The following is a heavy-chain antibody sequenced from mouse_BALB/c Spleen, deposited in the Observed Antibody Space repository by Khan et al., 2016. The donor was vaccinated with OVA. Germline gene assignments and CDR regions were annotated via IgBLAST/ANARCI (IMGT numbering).Heavy chain of an antibody. CDR1: GYTFTTYW. V-gene: IGHV1-7*01. J-gene: IGHJ2*01. CDR3: TRDRMDY. Sequence: QVQLQQSGAELAKPGASVKMSCKASGYTFTTYWMHWVKQRPGQGLEWIGYINPTSGYTDYNEKFKDRATLSADKSSSTAYMQLSSLTSEDSAVYYFTRDRMDYWGQGTTLTVSS. CDR2: INPTSGYT.